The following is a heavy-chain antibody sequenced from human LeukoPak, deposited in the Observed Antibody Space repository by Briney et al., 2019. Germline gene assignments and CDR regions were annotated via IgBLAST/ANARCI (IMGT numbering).Heavy chain of an antibody. CDR2: ISSSSSYI. V-gene: IGHV3-21*01. CDR3: ARNYYYDSSGYYPFDY. J-gene: IGHJ4*02. D-gene: IGHD3-22*01. CDR1: GFTFSSYR. Sequence: PGGSLRLSCAASGFTFSSYRMNWVRQAPGKGLEWVSSISSSSSYIYYADSVKGRFTISRDNAKNSLYLQMNSLRAEDTAVYYCARNYYYDSSGYYPFDYWGQGTLVTVSS.